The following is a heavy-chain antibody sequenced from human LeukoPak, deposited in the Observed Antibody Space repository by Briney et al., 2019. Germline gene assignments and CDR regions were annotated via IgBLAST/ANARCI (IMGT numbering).Heavy chain of an antibody. J-gene: IGHJ4*02. D-gene: IGHD1-7*01. CDR3: ARDRVNWNYLSSDDY. Sequence: NPGGSLRLSCAASGFTFSSYTMNWVRQAPGKGLEWVSIISSGSSYIHYADSVKGRFTISRDNAKNSLYLQMNSLRAEDTAVYYCARDRVNWNYLSSDDYWGQGTLVTVSS. V-gene: IGHV3-21*01. CDR2: ISSGSSYI. CDR1: GFTFSSYT.